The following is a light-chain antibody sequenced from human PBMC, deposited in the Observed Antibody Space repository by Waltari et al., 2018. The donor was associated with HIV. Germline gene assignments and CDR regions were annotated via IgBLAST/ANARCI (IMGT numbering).Light chain of an antibody. CDR3: QQYNNWPPEDT. CDR1: QSVTTN. Sequence: EMVMTQSLATLSVSPGENAILSCRASQSVTTNLAWYQQKPGQAPRLHIYGASTRATGIPARFSGSGSGTGFTLTISSLQSEDFAIYYCQQYNNWPPEDTFGQGTKLEIK. V-gene: IGKV3-15*01. CDR2: GAS. J-gene: IGKJ2*01.